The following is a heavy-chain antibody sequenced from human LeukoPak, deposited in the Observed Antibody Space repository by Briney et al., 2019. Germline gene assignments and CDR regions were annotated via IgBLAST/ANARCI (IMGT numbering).Heavy chain of an antibody. Sequence: GGSLRLSCAASGFTFDDYAMHWVRQAPGQGLEWVSGISWNSSSIGYADSVKGRFTISRDNAKNSLYLQMNSLRPEDTALYYCAALDSGNYCGDYWGQGTLVTVSS. V-gene: IGHV3-9*01. CDR2: ISWNSSSI. D-gene: IGHD1-26*01. J-gene: IGHJ4*02. CDR1: GFTFDDYA. CDR3: AALDSGNYCGDY.